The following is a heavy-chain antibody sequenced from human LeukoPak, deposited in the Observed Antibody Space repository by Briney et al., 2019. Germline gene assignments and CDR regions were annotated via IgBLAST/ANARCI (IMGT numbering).Heavy chain of an antibody. D-gene: IGHD3-22*01. CDR2: IYYSGST. J-gene: IGHJ5*02. CDR1: GGSISSSSYY. Sequence: SESLSLTCTVSGGSISSSSYYWGWIRQPRGKGLEWIGSIYYSGSTCYNASLKSRVTISVDTSKNQFSLKLSSVTAADTAVYYCARQGPYHYYDSRGYSAGHYNWFDPWGQGTLVTVSS. CDR3: ARQGPYHYYDSRGYSAGHYNWFDP. V-gene: IGHV4-39*01.